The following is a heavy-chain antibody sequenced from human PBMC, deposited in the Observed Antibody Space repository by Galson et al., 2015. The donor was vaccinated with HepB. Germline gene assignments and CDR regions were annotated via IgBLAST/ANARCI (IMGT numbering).Heavy chain of an antibody. CDR1: GFTFSIYA. CDR3: ARYNSGWYSGLGY. J-gene: IGHJ4*02. Sequence: SLRLSCAASGFTFSIYAMAWVRQAPGKGLEWVSGISGGGSITKNGDSTYYADSVKGRFTTSTDYSKNTLYLQMNSLRVEDTAVYFCARYNSGWYSGLGYWGQGTLVTVSS. V-gene: IGHV3-23*01. CDR2: ISGGGSITKNGDST. D-gene: IGHD6-19*01.